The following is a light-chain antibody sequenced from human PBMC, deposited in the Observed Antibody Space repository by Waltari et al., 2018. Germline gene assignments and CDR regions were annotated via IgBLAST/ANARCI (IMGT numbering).Light chain of an antibody. Sequence: QSALTKPASVSGSPGQSITISCTGTSSDVGAYMYVSWYQQHPGKAPTRMIFDVSNRPSGVSTRFSGSKSGNTASLTISGLQAEDEAVYHCSSYTSSSSRLFGGGTKVTVL. CDR3: SSYTSSSSRL. CDR2: DVS. J-gene: IGLJ3*02. V-gene: IGLV2-14*03. CDR1: SSDVGAYMY.